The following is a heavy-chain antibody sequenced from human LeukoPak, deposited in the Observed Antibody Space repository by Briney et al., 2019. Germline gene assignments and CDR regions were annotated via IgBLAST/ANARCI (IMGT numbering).Heavy chain of an antibody. Sequence: GASVKVSCKASGYTFTSYYMHWVRQAPGQGLEWMGWINPNSGGTNYAQKFQGRVTMTRDTSISTAYMELSRLRSDDTAVYYCARSFDSSGYYVGNWGQGTLVTVSS. V-gene: IGHV1-2*02. CDR3: ARSFDSSGYYVGN. CDR1: GYTFTSYY. CDR2: INPNSGGT. D-gene: IGHD3-22*01. J-gene: IGHJ4*02.